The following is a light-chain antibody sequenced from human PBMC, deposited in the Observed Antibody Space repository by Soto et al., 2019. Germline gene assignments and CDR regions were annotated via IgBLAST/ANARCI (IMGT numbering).Light chain of an antibody. CDR2: GAS. Sequence: EIVLTQSPGTLSLSPGERATLSCSASQSVSNNYLAWYQQKPGQAPRLLIYGASSRATGIPDRFSGSGSGTDFTLTISRLEPEDFAVYYCQQYGSSPRTFGQGTRVEIK. V-gene: IGKV3-20*01. CDR1: QSVSNNY. J-gene: IGKJ1*01. CDR3: QQYGSSPRT.